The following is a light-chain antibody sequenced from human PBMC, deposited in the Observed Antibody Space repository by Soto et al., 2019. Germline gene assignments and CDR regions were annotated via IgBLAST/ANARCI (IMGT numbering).Light chain of an antibody. Sequence: EVVLTQSPDALSLSPGERATVSCRASQSVSAYLAWYQQRPGQAPRLLIYDVSNRAPGIPDRFSGGGSGTDFTLSISSLQPEDSATYYCLSRFEWPTFGGGATLEIK. V-gene: IGKV3-11*01. CDR2: DVS. J-gene: IGKJ4*01. CDR3: LSRFEWPT. CDR1: QSVSAY.